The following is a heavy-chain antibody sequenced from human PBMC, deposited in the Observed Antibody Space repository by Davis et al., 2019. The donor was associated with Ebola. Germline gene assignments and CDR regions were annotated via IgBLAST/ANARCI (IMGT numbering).Heavy chain of an antibody. CDR3: ARPLLACSSTTCGWYFDL. Sequence: GESLKISCKGSGYSFTSYWIGWVRQMPGKGLEWMGIIYPGDSDTRYSPSFQGQVTISADKSISTAYLQWSSLKASDTAMYYCARPLLACSSTTCGWYFDLWGRGTLVTVSS. CDR2: IYPGDSDT. D-gene: IGHD2-2*01. CDR1: GYSFTSYW. J-gene: IGHJ2*01. V-gene: IGHV5-51*01.